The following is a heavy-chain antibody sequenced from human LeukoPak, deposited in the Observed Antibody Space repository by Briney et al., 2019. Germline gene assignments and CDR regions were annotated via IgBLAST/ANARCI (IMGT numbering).Heavy chain of an antibody. V-gene: IGHV3-23*01. CDR2: ISGSGGST. CDR1: GFTFSSYA. Sequence: GGSLRLSCAASGFTFSSYAMSWVRQAPGKGLEWVSAISGSGGSTYYADSVKGRFTISRDNSKNTLYLQMNSLRAEDTAVYYCAKVGYDFWSGYSTLYYYYMDVWGKGTMVTVSS. CDR3: AKVGYDFWSGYSTLYYYYMDV. D-gene: IGHD3-3*01. J-gene: IGHJ6*03.